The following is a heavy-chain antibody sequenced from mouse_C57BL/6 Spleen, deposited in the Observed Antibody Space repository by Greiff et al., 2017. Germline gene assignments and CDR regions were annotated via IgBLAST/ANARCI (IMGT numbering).Heavy chain of an antibody. V-gene: IGHV1-26*01. Sequence: VQLQQSGPELVKPWPSVKISCKASGFTFTDYYFNWVKQSHGKSHEWIWEVNPNNGGTSYNQQFQSKATFTVDKSSSTAYMELSSLTSDDSAVNYCARYGDECLADYWGQGTTLTVSS. CDR3: ARYGDECLADY. CDR1: GFTFTDYY. CDR2: VNPNNGGT. J-gene: IGHJ2*01. D-gene: IGHD6-1*01.